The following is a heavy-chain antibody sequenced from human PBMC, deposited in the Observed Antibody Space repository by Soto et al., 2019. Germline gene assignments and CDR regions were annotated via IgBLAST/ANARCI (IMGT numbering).Heavy chain of an antibody. CDR2: ISGSGGST. D-gene: IGHD3-3*01. CDR1: GFTFSSYA. V-gene: IGHV3-23*01. Sequence: EVQLLESGGGLVQPGGSLRLSCAASGFTFSSYAMSWVRQAPGKGLEWVSAISGSGGSTYYADSVKGRFTIPRDNSKNTLYLQMNSLRAEDTAVYYCAKGGIYDFWSRYYTQYYFDYWGQGTLVTVSS. CDR3: AKGGIYDFWSRYYTQYYFDY. J-gene: IGHJ4*02.